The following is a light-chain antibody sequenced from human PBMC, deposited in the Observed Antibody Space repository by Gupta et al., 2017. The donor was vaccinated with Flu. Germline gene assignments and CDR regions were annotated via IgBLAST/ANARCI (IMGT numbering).Light chain of an antibody. CDR2: WAS. J-gene: IGKJ1*01. CDR1: QSLLHPNGNNY. V-gene: IGKV2-28*01. Sequence: VMTQSPLSLPVTPGESASISCRSSQSLLHPNGNNYLAWFLQKPGQSPQLLMYWASTRASGVPDKFSGSGSGTDFTLKISRVEAEDVGVYYCMQTVQTPKTFGQGTKVEIK. CDR3: MQTVQTPKT.